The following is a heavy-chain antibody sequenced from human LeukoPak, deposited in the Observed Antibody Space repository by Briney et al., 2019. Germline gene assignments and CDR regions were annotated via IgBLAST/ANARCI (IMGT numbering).Heavy chain of an antibody. CDR1: GFTFSSYG. J-gene: IGHJ4*02. Sequence: GRSLRLSCAAPGFTFSSYGMHWVRQAPGKGLEWVAVISYDGSNKYYADSVKGRFTISRDNSKNTLYLQMNSLRAEDTAVYYCAKDIPYYYDSSGYSTGSLDYWGQGTLVTVSS. V-gene: IGHV3-30*18. CDR2: ISYDGSNK. CDR3: AKDIPYYYDSSGYSTGSLDY. D-gene: IGHD3-22*01.